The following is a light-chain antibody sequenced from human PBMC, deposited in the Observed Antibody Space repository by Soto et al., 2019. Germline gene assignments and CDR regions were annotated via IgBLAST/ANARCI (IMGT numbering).Light chain of an antibody. CDR1: QNILYSSSNRNY. V-gene: IGKV4-1*01. CDR3: QQYYIAPYT. J-gene: IGKJ2*01. Sequence: DIVMTQSPDSLAVSLGERVTFNCKSSQNILYSSSNRNYLAWYQQKPGQPPKLITHGASTRESGVPERFSGGGSVTDFTLTISSLQAEDVAVYYCQQYYIAPYTFGQGTKLEIK. CDR2: GAS.